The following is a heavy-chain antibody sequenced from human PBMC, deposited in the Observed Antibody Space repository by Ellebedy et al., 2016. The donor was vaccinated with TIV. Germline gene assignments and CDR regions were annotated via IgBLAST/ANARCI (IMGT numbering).Heavy chain of an antibody. CDR2: IWYDGSNK. Sequence: GESLKISCAASGFTFSSYGMHWVRQAPGKGLEWVAVIWYDGSNKYYADSVKGRFTISRDNSKNTLYLQMNSLRAEDTAVYYCARGHFIHYYDSSGYWYYFDYWGQGTLVTVSS. CDR1: GFTFSSYG. D-gene: IGHD3-22*01. J-gene: IGHJ4*02. CDR3: ARGHFIHYYDSSGYWYYFDY. V-gene: IGHV3-33*01.